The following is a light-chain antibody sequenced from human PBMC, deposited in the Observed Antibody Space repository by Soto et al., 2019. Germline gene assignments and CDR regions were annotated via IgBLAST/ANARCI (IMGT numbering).Light chain of an antibody. J-gene: IGLJ1*01. V-gene: IGLV2-23*02. Sequence: QPVLTQPASVSGSPGQSITISCTGTSSDFGNHNLVSWYQQHPGKVPKLILFEVNKRPSGVSGRFSGSKSGNTASLTISGLQAEDEADYYCCSFTSSNTHVFGTGTKLTVL. CDR1: SSDFGNHNL. CDR3: CSFTSSNTHV. CDR2: EVN.